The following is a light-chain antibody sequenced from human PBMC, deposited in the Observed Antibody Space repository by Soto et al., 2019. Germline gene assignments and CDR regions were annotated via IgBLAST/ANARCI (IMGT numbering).Light chain of an antibody. V-gene: IGLV1-40*01. Sequence: QSVLTQPPSVSGAPGQRVTISCTGSSSNIGAGYGVHWYQQLPGTAPKLLIHYNTNRPSGVPDRFSASKSGTSASLAITGLQAEDEAGYYCQSYDSRLSGWVFGGGTQLTVL. CDR1: SSNIGAGYG. CDR2: YNT. CDR3: QSYDSRLSGWV. J-gene: IGLJ3*02.